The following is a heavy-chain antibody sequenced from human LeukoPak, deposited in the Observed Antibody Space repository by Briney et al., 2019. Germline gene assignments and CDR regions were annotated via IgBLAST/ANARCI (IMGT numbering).Heavy chain of an antibody. V-gene: IGHV3-23*01. CDR1: GFTFSSYV. D-gene: IGHD5-18*01. Sequence: GGSLRLSCVASGFTFSSYVMSWVRQAPEKGLEWVSAISGSGGGTYYADSVKGRFTISRDNSKNTLYVQMNSLRAADTAVYYCAKAAGRGYNYGDYFDYWGQGTLVTVSS. CDR2: ISGSGGGT. J-gene: IGHJ4*02. CDR3: AKAAGRGYNYGDYFDY.